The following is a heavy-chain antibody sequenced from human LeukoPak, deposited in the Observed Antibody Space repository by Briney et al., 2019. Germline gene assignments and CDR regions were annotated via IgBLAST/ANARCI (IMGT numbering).Heavy chain of an antibody. CDR2: IYHSGST. CDR1: GGSISRGGEF. Sequence: PSETLSLTCAVSGGSISRGGEFWSWIRQPPGRGLEWIGHIYHSGSTYYNPSLKSRVTISVDTSKNQFSLKLSSVTAADTAVYYCARVSVKGGPGEGFDYWGQGTLVTVSS. J-gene: IGHJ4*02. CDR3: ARVSVKGGPGEGFDY. D-gene: IGHD4-11*01. V-gene: IGHV4-30-2*01.